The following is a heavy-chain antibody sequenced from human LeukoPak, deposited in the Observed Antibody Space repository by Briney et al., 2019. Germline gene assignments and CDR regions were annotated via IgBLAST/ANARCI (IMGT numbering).Heavy chain of an antibody. J-gene: IGHJ2*01. Sequence: GGSLRLSCAASGFTFSTYQMNWVRQAPGKGLEWVSYISNSDNTRNYTDSVKGRFTISRDNSKNTLYLQMNNLRAEDTGVYYCARATGYLAYFDLWGRGTLVTVSS. V-gene: IGHV3-48*03. CDR1: GFTFSTYQ. CDR2: ISNSDNTR. CDR3: ARATGYLAYFDL. D-gene: IGHD3-9*01.